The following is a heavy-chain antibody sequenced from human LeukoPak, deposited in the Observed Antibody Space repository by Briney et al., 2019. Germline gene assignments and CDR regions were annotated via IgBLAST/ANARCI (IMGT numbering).Heavy chain of an antibody. V-gene: IGHV5-51*01. CDR1: GYSFTSYW. CDR2: IYPGDSDT. J-gene: IGHJ3*02. D-gene: IGHD4-17*01. Sequence: GESLKISCKGSGYSFTSYWIGWVRQMPGKGLEWMGIIYPGDSDTRYSPSFQGQVTISADKSISTAYLQWSSPTASDTAMYYCARGHNYGDYVTAFDIWGQGTMVTVSS. CDR3: ARGHNYGDYVTAFDI.